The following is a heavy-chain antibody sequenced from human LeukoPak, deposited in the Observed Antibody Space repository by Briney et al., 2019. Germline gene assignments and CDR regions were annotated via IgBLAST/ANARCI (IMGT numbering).Heavy chain of an antibody. CDR3: ARGVDSSGYTSFDY. V-gene: IGHV3-66*01. J-gene: IGHJ4*02. Sequence: GGSLRLSCAASGFTVSSNYMSWVRQAPGKGLEWVSVIYSGGSTYYADSVKGRFTISRDNSKNTLYLQMNSLRAEDTAVYYCARGVDSSGYTSFDYWGQGTLVTVSS. CDR2: IYSGGST. D-gene: IGHD3-22*01. CDR1: GFTVSSNY.